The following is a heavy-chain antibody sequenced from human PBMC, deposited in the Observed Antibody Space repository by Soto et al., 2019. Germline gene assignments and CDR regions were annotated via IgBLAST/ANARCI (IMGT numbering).Heavy chain of an antibody. CDR3: ASEDIVKRFDY. V-gene: IGHV6-1*01. CDR2: TLYRSKWSY. J-gene: IGHJ4*02. D-gene: IGHD5-12*01. CDR1: GDSVSSNSVA. Sequence: PSQTLSLTCAISGDSVSSNSVAWNWIRQSPSRGLEWLGRTLYRSKWSYDYALSVKSRIRVNPDTSKNHFSLQLNSVTPDDTAVYYCASEDIVKRFDYRGQRTQVTVSS.